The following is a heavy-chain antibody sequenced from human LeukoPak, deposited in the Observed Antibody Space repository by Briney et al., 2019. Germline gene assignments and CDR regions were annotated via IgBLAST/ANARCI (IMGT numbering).Heavy chain of an antibody. CDR1: GFTFSSYW. V-gene: IGHV3-74*01. J-gene: IGHJ4*02. Sequence: GGSLRLSCPASGFTFSSYWMHWVRQAPGKGLVWVSRINSDGSSTSYADSVKGRFTISRDNAKNTLYLQMNSLRAEDTAVYYCARGVWDYYDSSGYAPVDYWGQGTLVTVSS. D-gene: IGHD3-22*01. CDR3: ARGVWDYYDSSGYAPVDY. CDR2: INSDGSST.